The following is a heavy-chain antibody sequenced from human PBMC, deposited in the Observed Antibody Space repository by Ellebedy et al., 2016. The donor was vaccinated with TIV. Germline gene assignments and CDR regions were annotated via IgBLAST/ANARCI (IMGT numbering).Heavy chain of an antibody. J-gene: IGHJ5*02. V-gene: IGHV1-3*01. CDR3: ARDNRYSSTNPVRFDP. CDR1: GGTFSSYA. D-gene: IGHD6-13*01. Sequence: ASVKVSCKASGGTFSSYAISWVRQAPGQRLEWMGWINAGNGDTKYSQNFQGRVTFTRDTSASTAYMELSSLRSDDTAVYYCARDNRYSSTNPVRFDPWGQGTLVTVSS. CDR2: INAGNGDT.